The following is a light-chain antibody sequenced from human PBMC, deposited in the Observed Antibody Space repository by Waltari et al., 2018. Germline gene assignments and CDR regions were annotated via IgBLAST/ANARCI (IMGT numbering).Light chain of an antibody. CDR1: NIGVKS. CDR2: DDS. Sequence: SSVLTQPPSVSLAPGKTARITCGGNNIGVKSVHWYQQKPGQAPALVIYDDSDRPSGIPERFSSSNSGNTATLTISRVEAGDEADYYCQVWDSNTDHVVFGGGTKLTVL. CDR3: QVWDSNTDHVV. V-gene: IGLV3-21*01. J-gene: IGLJ2*01.